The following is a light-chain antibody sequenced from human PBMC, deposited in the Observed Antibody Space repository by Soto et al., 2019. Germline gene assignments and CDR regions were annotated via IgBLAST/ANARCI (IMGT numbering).Light chain of an antibody. CDR2: AAS. J-gene: IGKJ3*01. CDR3: QKYSSVPV. CDR1: QGINNY. V-gene: IGKV1-27*01. Sequence: DIPMTQSPSSLSASVGDRVTITCRASQGINNYVAWFQQKPGKPPKLLIYAASTLQSGVPSRFSGSGSGTDFTLTINSLQPEDVATYSCQKYSSVPVFGPGTKVDIK.